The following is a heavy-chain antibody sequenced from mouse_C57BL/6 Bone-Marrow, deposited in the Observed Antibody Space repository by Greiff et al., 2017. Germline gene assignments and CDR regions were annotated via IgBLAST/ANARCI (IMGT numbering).Heavy chain of an antibody. D-gene: IGHD2-5*01. V-gene: IGHV1-55*01. CDR3: ARFPYYSNFYYAMDY. Sequence: QVQLQQPGAELVKPGASVKMSCKASGYTFTSYWITWVKQRPGQGLVWIGDIYPGSGSTNYNEKFKSKATLTVDTSSSTAYMQLSSLTSEDSAVYYCARFPYYSNFYYAMDYWGQGTSVTVSS. J-gene: IGHJ4*01. CDR2: IYPGSGST. CDR1: GYTFTSYW.